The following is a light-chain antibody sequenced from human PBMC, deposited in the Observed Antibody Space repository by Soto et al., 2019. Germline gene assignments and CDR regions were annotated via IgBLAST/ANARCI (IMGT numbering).Light chain of an antibody. J-gene: IGKJ4*01. CDR2: RAS. Sequence: EIVFTQSPGTLSFSPGERATLSCRASQSVSSSYLAWYQQKPGQAPKVLIYRASSRATGIPDRFSGSGSGTDFTLTISRLEPEDFAVYYCQQYGSSPLTFGGGTKVDIK. V-gene: IGKV3-20*01. CDR3: QQYGSSPLT. CDR1: QSVSSSY.